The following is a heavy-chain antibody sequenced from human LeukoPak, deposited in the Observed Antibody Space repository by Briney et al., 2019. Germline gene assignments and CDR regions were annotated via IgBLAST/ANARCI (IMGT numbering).Heavy chain of an antibody. Sequence: PSESLSLTCTVSAGSISSSSYYWGWIRQPPGKGLEWIGSIYYSGSTYYNPSLKSRVTISVDTSKNQFSRKLSSVTAADTAVYYCAGLGGTVRGAFDYWGQGTLVTVSS. CDR1: AGSISSSSYY. CDR2: IYYSGST. D-gene: IGHD3-10*01. CDR3: AGLGGTVRGAFDY. V-gene: IGHV4-39*01. J-gene: IGHJ4*02.